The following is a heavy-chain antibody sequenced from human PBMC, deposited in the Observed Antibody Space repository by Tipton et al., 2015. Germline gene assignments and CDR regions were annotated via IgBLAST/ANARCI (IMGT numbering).Heavy chain of an antibody. V-gene: IGHV4-34*01. CDR1: GGSFSGYY. CDR2: INHSGST. J-gene: IGHJ6*02. CDR3: ARDLEHGMDV. D-gene: IGHD5-24*01. Sequence: TLSLTCAVYGGSFSGYYWNWIRQPPGKGLEWIGEINHSGSTNYNPSLKSRVTMSRDTSKNQFSLTLNSVAAADTAVYYCARDLEHGMDVWGHGTTVTVSS.